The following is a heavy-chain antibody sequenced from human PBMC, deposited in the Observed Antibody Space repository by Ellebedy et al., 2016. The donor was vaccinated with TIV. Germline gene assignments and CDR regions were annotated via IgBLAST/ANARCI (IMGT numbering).Heavy chain of an antibody. CDR1: GGSISNGYW. Sequence: MPSETLSLTCAVSGGSISNGYWRCWVRRPPGKGMEWMGEIHDSGSTNDNPSPKSRVTISVDASKNQFSLKMNSVTAADTAVYFCAKSGAYSYYHWGQGTLVTVSS. CDR2: IHDSGST. D-gene: IGHD5-18*01. J-gene: IGHJ5*02. CDR3: AKSGAYSYYH. V-gene: IGHV4-4*02.